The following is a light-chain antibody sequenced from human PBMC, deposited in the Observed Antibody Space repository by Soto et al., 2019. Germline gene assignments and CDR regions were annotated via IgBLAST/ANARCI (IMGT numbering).Light chain of an antibody. V-gene: IGKV3-15*01. J-gene: IGKJ4*01. CDR3: QQYNKWPLT. CDR1: QSVSNN. Sequence: EIVMTQSPATLSVSPGERATLSCRASQSVSNNLDWYQQKPVQAPRLLIYHASTRATGIPARFSGSGSGTEFTLTISSLQSEDFAVYYCQQYNKWPLTFGGGTKVEIK. CDR2: HAS.